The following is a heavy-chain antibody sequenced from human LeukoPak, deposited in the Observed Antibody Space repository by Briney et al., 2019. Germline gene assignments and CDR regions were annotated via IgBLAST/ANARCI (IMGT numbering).Heavy chain of an antibody. V-gene: IGHV4-4*07. CDR2: IYTSGST. Sequence: SETLSLTCTVSGGSISSYYWSWIRQPAGKGLEWIGRIYTSGSTNYNPSLKSRVTMSVDTSKNQFSLKLSSVTAADTAVYYCARSSANYYYGSGSEFDYWGQGTLVTVSS. CDR3: ARSSANYYYGSGSEFDY. CDR1: GGSISSYY. D-gene: IGHD3-10*01. J-gene: IGHJ4*02.